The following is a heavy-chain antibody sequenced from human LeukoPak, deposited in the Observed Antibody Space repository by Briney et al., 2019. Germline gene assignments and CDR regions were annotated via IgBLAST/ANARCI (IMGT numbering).Heavy chain of an antibody. J-gene: IGHJ4*02. Sequence: GESLRLSCAASGFTFSSYAMSWVRQAPGKGLEWVSTISGSRGNTYYADSVKGRFTISRDNSNNTLFLQMNSLRAEDTAAYYCAKAPAISANYYFDYWGQGTLVTVSS. CDR2: ISGSRGNT. D-gene: IGHD5-12*01. CDR3: AKAPAISANYYFDY. CDR1: GFTFSSYA. V-gene: IGHV3-23*01.